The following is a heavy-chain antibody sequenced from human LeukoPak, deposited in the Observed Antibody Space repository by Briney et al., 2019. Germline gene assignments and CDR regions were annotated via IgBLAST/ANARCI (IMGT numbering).Heavy chain of an antibody. J-gene: IGHJ4*02. CDR1: GFTFSTYG. CDR3: AKDRLGAMMYFDF. D-gene: IGHD1-26*01. CDR2: ISGSGGST. V-gene: IGHV3-23*01. Sequence: GGSLRLSCEASGFTFSTYGMSWVRQAPGKGVEWVSAISGSGGSTYYADSVKGRVTISRDNSKNTLYLQVNSLRVEDTAVYYCAKDRLGAMMYFDFWGQGTLVTVSS.